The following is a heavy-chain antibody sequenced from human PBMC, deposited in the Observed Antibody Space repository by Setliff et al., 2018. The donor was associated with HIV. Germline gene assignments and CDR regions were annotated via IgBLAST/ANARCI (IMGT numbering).Heavy chain of an antibody. V-gene: IGHV1-46*01. Sequence: ASVKVSCKASGYTFTSYYMHWVRQAPGQGLEWMGIINPSSGSTTYAQKFQGRVTMTRDTSTSTVYMELSSLRSEDTAVYYCVRDPAPSSSASYFQHWGQGTPVTSPQ. CDR1: GYTFTSYY. D-gene: IGHD6-6*01. CDR2: INPSSGST. CDR3: VRDPAPSSSASYFQH. J-gene: IGHJ1*01.